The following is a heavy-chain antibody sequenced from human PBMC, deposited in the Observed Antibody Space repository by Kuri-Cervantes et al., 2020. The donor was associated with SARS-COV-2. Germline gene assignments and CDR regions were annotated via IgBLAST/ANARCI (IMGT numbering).Heavy chain of an antibody. CDR1: ETTFPNYD. CDR3: ARRYYMDV. V-gene: IGHV1-8*01. CDR2: MNPNSGIT. J-gene: IGHJ6*03. Sequence: ASVKVSCKTPETTFPNYDINWVRQATGQGLEWMGWMNPNSGITGYAQKFQGRVTMTRNTSISTAYMELSSLRSEDTAVYYCARRYYMDVWGKGTTVTVSS.